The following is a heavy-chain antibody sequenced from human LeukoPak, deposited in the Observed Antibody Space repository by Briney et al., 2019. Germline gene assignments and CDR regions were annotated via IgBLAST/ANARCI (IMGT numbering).Heavy chain of an antibody. CDR2: IYYSGST. CDR1: GGSISSGGYY. CDR3: ARESGGGYPEYFQH. V-gene: IGHV4-31*03. Sequence: SETLSLTCTVSGGSISSGGYYWSWIRQHPGKGLEWIGYIYYSGSTYYNPSLKSRVTISVDTSKNQFSLKLSSVTAADTAVYYCARESGGGYPEYFQHWGQGTLVTVSS. J-gene: IGHJ1*01. D-gene: IGHD3-16*02.